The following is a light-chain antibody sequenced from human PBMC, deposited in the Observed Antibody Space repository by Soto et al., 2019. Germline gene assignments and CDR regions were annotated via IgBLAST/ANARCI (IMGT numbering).Light chain of an antibody. CDR1: QSVTSN. J-gene: IGKJ1*01. CDR3: QQYDKWPRWT. V-gene: IGKV3-15*01. Sequence: EIVMTQSPDALSVSPGERATLCCRASQSVTSNLAWCQQKPGRPPTLLIYGAAARATGIPARCSGSGAGTEFTLTISSLQSEDVAVYYCQQYDKWPRWTFGQGTKVDIK. CDR2: GAA.